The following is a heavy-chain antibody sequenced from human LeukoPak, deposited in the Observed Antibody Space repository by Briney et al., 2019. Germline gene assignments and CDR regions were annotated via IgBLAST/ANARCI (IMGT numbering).Heavy chain of an antibody. J-gene: IGHJ4*02. CDR2: INPNSGGR. D-gene: IGHD3-22*01. CDR1: EYTCSDYY. Sequence: ASVKVSGKASEYTCSDYYIHWVRQAPRQGLEWMGWINPNSGGRYYAQKFQGRVTMTRDMSISTAYMELSSLTSDDTAVYYCARDLFDSSGYLFGFWGQGTLVTVSS. V-gene: IGHV1-2*02. CDR3: ARDLFDSSGYLFGF.